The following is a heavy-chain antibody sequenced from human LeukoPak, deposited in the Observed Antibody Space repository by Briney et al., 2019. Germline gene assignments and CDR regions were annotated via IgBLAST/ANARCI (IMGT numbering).Heavy chain of an antibody. J-gene: IGHJ6*03. CDR3: ALYSSSSWRSYYYMDV. CDR2: ISSSSSYI. D-gene: IGHD6-6*01. V-gene: IGHV3-21*01. CDR1: GFTVSSNY. Sequence: PGGSLRLSCAASGFTVSSNYMSWVRQAPGKGLEWVSSISSSSSYIYYADSVKGRFTISRDNAKNSLYLQTNSLRAEDTAVYYCALYSSSSWRSYYYMDVWGKGTTVTVSS.